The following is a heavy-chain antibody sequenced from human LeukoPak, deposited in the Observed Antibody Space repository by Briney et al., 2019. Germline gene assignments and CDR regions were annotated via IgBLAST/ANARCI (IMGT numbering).Heavy chain of an antibody. CDR2: INGGNGDA. CDR3: ARFPLSDSSGHYYPH. CDR1: GYTFTSYG. Sequence: ASVKVSCKTSGYTFTSYGMHWVRQAPGQRLEWMGWINGGNGDAKYSQKFQGRVTIIRDTSASTAYMELSSLRSEDTAVYYCARFPLSDSSGHYYPHWAQGTLVTVSS. J-gene: IGHJ1*01. V-gene: IGHV1-3*01. D-gene: IGHD3-22*01.